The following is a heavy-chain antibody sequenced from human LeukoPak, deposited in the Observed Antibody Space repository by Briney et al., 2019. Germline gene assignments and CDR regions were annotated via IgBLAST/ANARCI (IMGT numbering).Heavy chain of an antibody. J-gene: IGHJ3*01. CDR2: INPNSGGT. CDR1: GYTFTGYY. V-gene: IGHV1-2*02. CDR3: ASINYYDILTGPANAFDV. Sequence: ASVKVSCKASGYTFTGYYMHWVRQAPGQGLEWMGWINPNSGGTNYAQKFQGRVTMTRDTSICTAYMELSRLRSDDTAVYYCASINYYDILTGPANAFDVWGQGTMVTVSS. D-gene: IGHD3-9*01.